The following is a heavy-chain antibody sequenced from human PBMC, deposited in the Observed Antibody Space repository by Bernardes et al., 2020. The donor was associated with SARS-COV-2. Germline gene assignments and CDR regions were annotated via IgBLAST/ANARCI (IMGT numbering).Heavy chain of an antibody. CDR1: GVIFSGSC. J-gene: IGHJ6*02. CDR3: ARGTPGRFGELTFGSGLDV. Sequence: WGPLKFSCAASGVIFSGSCMHWVRKTPGKGLEWVSRINNDGTASNYADTVKGRFTISRDNAKNTVYLQMSSLRAEDTAVYYCARGTPGRFGELTFGSGLDVWGQGTTVTVSS. V-gene: IGHV3-74*01. CDR2: INNDGTAS. D-gene: IGHD3-10*01.